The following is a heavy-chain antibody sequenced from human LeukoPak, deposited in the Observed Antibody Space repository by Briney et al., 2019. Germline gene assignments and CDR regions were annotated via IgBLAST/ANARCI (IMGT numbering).Heavy chain of an antibody. CDR2: ISGSGGST. J-gene: IGHJ4*02. CDR1: GFTFSSYA. CDR3: ARVGYDSSGYSPGFDY. D-gene: IGHD3-22*01. V-gene: IGHV3-23*01. Sequence: GGSLRLSCAASGFTFSSYAMSWVRQAPGQGLEWVSAISGSGGSTYYADSVKGRFTISRDNAKNSLYLQMNSLRAEDTAVYYCARVGYDSSGYSPGFDYWGQGTLVTVSS.